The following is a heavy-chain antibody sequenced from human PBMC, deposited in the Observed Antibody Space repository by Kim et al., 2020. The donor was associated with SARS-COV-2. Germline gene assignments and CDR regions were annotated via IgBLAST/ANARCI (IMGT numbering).Heavy chain of an antibody. V-gene: IGHV4-39*01. Sequence: SETLSLTCTVSGGSISSSSYYWGWIRQPPGKGLEWIGSLYYSGSPYYNPSLQSRVTISVDTSKNQFSLKLTSVTAADTAVYYCARMYSSGFHWGQGTLVT. CDR1: GGSISSSSYY. J-gene: IGHJ4*02. CDR2: LYYSGSP. CDR3: ARMYSSGFH. D-gene: IGHD6-19*01.